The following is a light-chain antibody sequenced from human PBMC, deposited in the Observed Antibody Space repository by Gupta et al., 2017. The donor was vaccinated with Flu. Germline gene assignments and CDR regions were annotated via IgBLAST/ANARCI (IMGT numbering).Light chain of an antibody. V-gene: IGKV1-5*03. CDR3: QQYNSYSWT. J-gene: IGKJ1*01. CDR1: QSISTW. CDR2: KAS. Sequence: VTITCRATQSISTWLAWYLQKPGKAPKLLIYKASNLKNGVPSRCSGRGSGTEFTRSISSRQPDDFATYYCQQYNSYSWTFGQGTKVEAK.